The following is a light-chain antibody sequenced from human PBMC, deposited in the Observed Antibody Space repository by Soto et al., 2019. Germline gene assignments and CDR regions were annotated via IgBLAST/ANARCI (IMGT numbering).Light chain of an antibody. Sequence: QSALTQPASVSGSPGQSITISCTGTSSDVGGYKYVSWYQQHPDKAPKLIIFEVSNRPSGISSRFSGSKSGNTASLTISGRQADDEADYYCASYTSRSTSVIFGRGTKLTVL. J-gene: IGLJ2*01. V-gene: IGLV2-14*01. CDR2: EVS. CDR3: ASYTSRSTSVI. CDR1: SSDVGGYKY.